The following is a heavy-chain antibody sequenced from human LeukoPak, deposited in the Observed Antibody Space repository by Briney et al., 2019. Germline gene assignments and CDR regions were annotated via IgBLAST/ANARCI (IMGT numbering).Heavy chain of an antibody. D-gene: IGHD6-13*01. J-gene: IGHJ4*02. CDR2: INHSGST. V-gene: IGHV4-34*01. Sequence: PAETLSLTCAVYGGSFSGYYWSWIRQLPGKGLEWIGEINHSGSTNYNPSLKSRVNILIDPSKKQFSLKLSSVSAADTAVYYCARSGTYQHSSSYDYWGQGTLVTVSS. CDR1: GGSFSGYY. CDR3: ARSGTYQHSSSYDY.